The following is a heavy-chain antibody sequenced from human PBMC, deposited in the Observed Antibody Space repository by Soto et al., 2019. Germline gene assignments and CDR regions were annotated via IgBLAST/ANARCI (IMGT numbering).Heavy chain of an antibody. D-gene: IGHD3-22*01. J-gene: IGHJ4*02. V-gene: IGHV3-30*14. CDR2: ISYDGSNT. CDR3: VKGEYYYDSSGYYPFDY. CDR1: GFTFSNYA. Sequence: PGGSLRLSCAASGFTFSNYAMHWVRQAPGKGLEWVAVISYDGSNTYYADSVKGRFTISRDNSKNTQYLQMSSLRADDTAVYYCVKGEYYYDSSGYYPFDYWGQGTLVTVSS.